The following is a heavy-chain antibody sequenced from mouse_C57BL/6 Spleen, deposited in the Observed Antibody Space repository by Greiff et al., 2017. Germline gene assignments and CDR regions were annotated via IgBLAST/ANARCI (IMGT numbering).Heavy chain of an antibody. CDR2: IDPENGDT. CDR1: GFNIKDDY. V-gene: IGHV14-4*01. J-gene: IGHJ2*01. D-gene: IGHD4-1*01. CDR3: TTAGGYYFDY. Sequence: EVQLVESGAELVRPGASVKLSCTASGFNIKDDYMHWVKQRPEQGLEWIGWIDPENGDTEYASKFQGKATITADTSSNTAYLQLSSLTSEDTAVYYCTTAGGYYFDYWGQGTTLTVSS.